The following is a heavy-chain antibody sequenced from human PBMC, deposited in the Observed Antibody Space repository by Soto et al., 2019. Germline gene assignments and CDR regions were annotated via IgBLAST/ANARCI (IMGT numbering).Heavy chain of an antibody. CDR2: INPRGGST. D-gene: IGHD6-6*01. CDR3: ARDSIAARYYFDY. Sequence: QVQLVQSGAEVKKPGASVKVSCKASGYTFTRYYIHWVRQAPGQGLEWMGIINPRGGSTTYAQKFQGRVTLTSDTSTSTAYMELSRLRSEDTAVYFCARDSIAARYYFDYWGQGTPVTVSS. CDR1: GYTFTRYY. J-gene: IGHJ4*02. V-gene: IGHV1-46*01.